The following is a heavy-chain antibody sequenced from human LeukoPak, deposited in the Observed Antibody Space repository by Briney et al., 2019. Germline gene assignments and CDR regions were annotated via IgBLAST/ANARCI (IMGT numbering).Heavy chain of an antibody. J-gene: IGHJ6*02. D-gene: IGHD6-19*01. V-gene: IGHV3-33*01. CDR2: IWYDGSNK. CDR3: ARDPSLVGSSGWYGGPYHGMDV. CDR1: GFTFSSYG. Sequence: GGSLRLSCAASGFTFSSYGMHWVRQAPGKGLEWVAVIWYDGSNKYYADSVKGRFTISRDNSKNTLYLQMNSLRAEDTAVYYCARDPSLVGSSGWYGGPYHGMDVWGQGTTVTVSS.